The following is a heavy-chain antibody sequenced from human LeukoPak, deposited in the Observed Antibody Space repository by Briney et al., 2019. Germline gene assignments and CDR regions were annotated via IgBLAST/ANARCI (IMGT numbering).Heavy chain of an antibody. CDR1: GGSISSYY. Sequence: PSETLSLTCTVSGGSISSYYWSWIRQPPGKGLEWIGYIYYSGSTNYNPSLKSRVTISVDTSKNQFSLKLSSVTAADTAVYYCARAIYDYVWGSYRNPWYYYYYMDVWGKGTTVTISS. J-gene: IGHJ6*03. CDR3: ARAIYDYVWGSYRNPWYYYYYMDV. D-gene: IGHD3-16*02. CDR2: IYYSGST. V-gene: IGHV4-59*01.